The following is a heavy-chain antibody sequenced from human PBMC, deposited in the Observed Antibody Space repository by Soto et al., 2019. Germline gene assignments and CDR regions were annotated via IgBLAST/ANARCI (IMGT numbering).Heavy chain of an antibody. Sequence: GGSLRLSCAASGFTFSDYYMSWIRQAPGKGLEWVSYISSSSSYTNYADSVKGRLTISRDNAKNSLYLQMNSLRAEDTAVYYCARFAGHAAGHNWFDPWRQGTLGTAS. CDR2: ISSSSSYT. D-gene: IGHD6-25*01. V-gene: IGHV3-11*06. CDR3: ARFAGHAAGHNWFDP. CDR1: GFTFSDYY. J-gene: IGHJ5*02.